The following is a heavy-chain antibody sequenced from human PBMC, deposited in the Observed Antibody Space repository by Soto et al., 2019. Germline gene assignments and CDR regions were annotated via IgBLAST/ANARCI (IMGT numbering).Heavy chain of an antibody. D-gene: IGHD2-21*02. Sequence: QVQLQQWGAGLLKPSETLSLTCAVYGGSFSGYYWSWIRQPPGKGLEWIGEINHSGSTNYNPSLKSRVTIPVDTSKNQFSLKLSSVTAADTAVYYCARGNIVVVTAPNFDYWGQGTLVTVSS. CDR2: INHSGST. CDR1: GGSFSGYY. V-gene: IGHV4-34*01. J-gene: IGHJ4*02. CDR3: ARGNIVVVTAPNFDY.